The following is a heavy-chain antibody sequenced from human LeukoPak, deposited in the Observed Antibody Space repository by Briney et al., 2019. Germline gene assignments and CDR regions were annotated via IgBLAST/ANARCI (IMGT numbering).Heavy chain of an antibody. Sequence: GGSLRLSCAASGFTFSSYAMSWVRQAPGKGLEWVSAISGSGGSTYYADSVKGRLTISRDNSKNTLYLQVNSLRAEDTAVYYCAKDRKVMVVAARGSLDVWGQGTTVTVSS. CDR2: ISGSGGST. CDR1: GFTFSSYA. V-gene: IGHV3-23*01. CDR3: AKDRKVMVVAARGSLDV. J-gene: IGHJ6*02. D-gene: IGHD2-15*01.